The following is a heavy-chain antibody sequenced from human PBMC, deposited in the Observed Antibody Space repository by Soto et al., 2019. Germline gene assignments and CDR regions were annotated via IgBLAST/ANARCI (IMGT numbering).Heavy chain of an antibody. CDR3: ARDRRYYYDSSGYSHFDY. CDR2: IYYSGST. D-gene: IGHD3-22*01. CDR1: GGSISSGGYY. J-gene: IGHJ4*02. Sequence: LSLTCTVSGGSISSGGYYWSRIRQHPGKGLEWIGYIYYSGSTYYNPSLKSRVTISVDTSKNQFSLKLSSVTAADTAVYYCARDRRYYYDSSGYSHFDYWGQGTLVTVSS. V-gene: IGHV4-31*03.